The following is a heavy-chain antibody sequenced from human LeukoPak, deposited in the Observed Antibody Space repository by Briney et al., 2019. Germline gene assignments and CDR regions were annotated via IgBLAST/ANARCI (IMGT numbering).Heavy chain of an antibody. J-gene: IGHJ4*02. Sequence: SQTLSLTCTVSGGSISSGSYYWSWIRQPAGKGLEWIGRIYTSGSTNYNPSLKSRFTISVDTSKNQFSLKLSSVTAADTAVYYCARATRKWLVPGPFDYWGQGTLVTVSS. CDR3: ARATRKWLVPGPFDY. CDR1: GGSISSGSYY. CDR2: IYTSGST. D-gene: IGHD6-19*01. V-gene: IGHV4-61*02.